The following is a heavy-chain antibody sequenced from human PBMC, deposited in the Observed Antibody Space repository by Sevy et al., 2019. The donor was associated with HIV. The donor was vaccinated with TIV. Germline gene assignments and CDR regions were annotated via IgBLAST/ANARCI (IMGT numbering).Heavy chain of an antibody. Sequence: GGSLRLSCAASRLTFSSSSVNWVRQAPGKGLEWVSYISSSSTTIYYADSVKGRFTISRDNAKNSLYLQMNSLRDEDMAVYYCARGFMGADYYYGMDVWGQGTTVTVSS. CDR1: RLTFSSSS. J-gene: IGHJ6*02. CDR2: ISSSSTTI. V-gene: IGHV3-48*02. D-gene: IGHD3-3*01. CDR3: ARGFMGADYYYGMDV.